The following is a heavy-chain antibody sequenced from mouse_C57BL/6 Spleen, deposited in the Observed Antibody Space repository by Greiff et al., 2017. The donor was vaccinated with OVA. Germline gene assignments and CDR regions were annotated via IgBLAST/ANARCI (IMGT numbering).Heavy chain of an antibody. V-gene: IGHV5-17*01. D-gene: IGHD1-1*01. CDR3: ATYYYGSDYAMDY. J-gene: IGHJ4*01. CDR1: GFTFSDYG. CDR2: ISSGSSTI. Sequence: EVMLVESGGGLVKPGGSLKLSCAASGFTFSDYGMHWVRQAPEKGLEWVAYISSGSSTIYYADTVKGRFTISRDNAKNTLFLQMTSLRSEDTAMYYCATYYYGSDYAMDYWGQGTSVTVSS.